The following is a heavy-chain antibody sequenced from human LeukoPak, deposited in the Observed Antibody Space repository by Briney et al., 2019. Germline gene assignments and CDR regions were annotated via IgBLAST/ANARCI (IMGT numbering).Heavy chain of an antibody. CDR1: GGSISNYY. D-gene: IGHD2-15*01. CDR3: ARHDRNGGSFNDFGY. CDR2: IHYSGST. V-gene: IGHV4-59*08. Sequence: SETLSLTCTVSGGSISNYYWSWIRQPPGRGLEWIGYIHYSGSTTFNPSLKSRVTISLDTSQNQFSLKLSSVTAADTAVYYCARHDRNGGSFNDFGYWGQGTLITVSS. J-gene: IGHJ4*02.